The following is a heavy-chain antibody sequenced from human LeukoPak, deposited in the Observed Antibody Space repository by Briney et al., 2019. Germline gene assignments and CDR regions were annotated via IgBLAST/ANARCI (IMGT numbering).Heavy chain of an antibody. D-gene: IGHD6-19*01. CDR1: GGSISSYY. CDR2: IYYSGST. J-gene: IGHJ4*02. Sequence: SETLSLTCTVSGGSISSYYWSWIRQPPGKGLEWIGYIYYSGSTTYNPSLKSRVTISVDTSKNQFSLKLSSVTAADTAVYYCARDRDGSGWFIDYWGQGTLVTVSS. CDR3: ARDRDGSGWFIDY. V-gene: IGHV4-59*12.